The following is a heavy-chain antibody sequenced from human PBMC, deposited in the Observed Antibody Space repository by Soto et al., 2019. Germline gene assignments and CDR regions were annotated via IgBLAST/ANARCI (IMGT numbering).Heavy chain of an antibody. D-gene: IGHD2-2*02. Sequence: PGGSLRLSCAASGFTFSSYSMNWVRQAPGKGLEWVSSISSSSSYIYYADSVKGRFTISRDNAKNSLYLQMNSLRAEDTAVYYCARDCSSTSCYTDEAFDIWGQGTMVTVS. V-gene: IGHV3-21*01. CDR2: ISSSSSYI. CDR1: GFTFSSYS. J-gene: IGHJ3*02. CDR3: ARDCSSTSCYTDEAFDI.